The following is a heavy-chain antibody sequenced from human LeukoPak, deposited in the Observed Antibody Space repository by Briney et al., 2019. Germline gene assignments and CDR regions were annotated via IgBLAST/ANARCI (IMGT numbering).Heavy chain of an antibody. CDR2: INPNSGGT. CDR3: ARLGELLFDAFDI. CDR1: GYTFTGHY. J-gene: IGHJ3*02. V-gene: IGHV1-2*02. Sequence: ASVKVSCKASGYTFTGHYMHWVRQAPGQGLEWMGWINPNSGGTNYAQKFQGRVTMTRDTSISTAYMELSRLRSDDTAVYYCARLGELLFDAFDIWGQGTMVTVSS. D-gene: IGHD1-26*01.